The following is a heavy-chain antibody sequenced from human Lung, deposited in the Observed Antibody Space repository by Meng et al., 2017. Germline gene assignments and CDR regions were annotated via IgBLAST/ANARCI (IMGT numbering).Heavy chain of an antibody. J-gene: IGHJ4*02. V-gene: IGHV4-34*01. D-gene: IGHD4-11*01. CDR1: GGSFSDYY. CDR2: INHSGST. Sequence: QVQLQQCGAGLLTPSETLSLTCVVSGGSFSDYYWSWIRQPPGKGLEWIGEINHSGSTNYNPSLESRATISVDTSQNNLSLKLSSVTAADSAVYYCARGPTTMAHDFDYWGQGTLVPSPQ. CDR3: ARGPTTMAHDFDY.